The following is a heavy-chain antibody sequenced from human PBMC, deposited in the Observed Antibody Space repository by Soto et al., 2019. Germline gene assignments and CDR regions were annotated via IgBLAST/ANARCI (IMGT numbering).Heavy chain of an antibody. J-gene: IGHJ5*02. CDR3: ARGRHWFGP. CDR1: GGSIYTYY. V-gene: IGHV4-4*09. Sequence: PSETLSLTCSVSGGSIYTYYWNWFRQSPGKGLEWIGQISGRGDINYNPPLESRVAISTDTSKNQVSLTLTAVNAADTAVYFCARGRHWFGPWGQGTLVTVSS. CDR2: ISGRGDI.